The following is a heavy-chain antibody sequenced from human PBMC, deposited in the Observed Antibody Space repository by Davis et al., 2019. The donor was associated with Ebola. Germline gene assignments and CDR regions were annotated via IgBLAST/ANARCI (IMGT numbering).Heavy chain of an antibody. D-gene: IGHD6-13*01. Sequence: AASVKVSCKASGYTFTSYSIHWVRQAPGQRLEWMGWIHAANGDTKYSQKFQGRLSLTRDTSASTANMELSSLTSEDTAVYYCARGADTNSWSPSDYWGQGTLVTVSS. CDR1: GYTFTSYS. J-gene: IGHJ4*02. CDR2: IHAANGDT. V-gene: IGHV1-3*01. CDR3: ARGADTNSWSPSDY.